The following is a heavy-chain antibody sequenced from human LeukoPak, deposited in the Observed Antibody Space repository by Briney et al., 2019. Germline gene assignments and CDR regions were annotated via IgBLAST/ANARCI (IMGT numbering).Heavy chain of an antibody. J-gene: IGHJ5*02. V-gene: IGHV1-69*05. Sequence: SVKVSCKASGGTFSSYAISWVRQAPGQGLEWMGRTIPIFGTANYAQKFQGRVTITTDESTSTAYMELSSLRSEDTAVYYCARDLGSCKLGPWGQGTLVTVSS. D-gene: IGHD6-6*01. CDR2: TIPIFGTA. CDR1: GGTFSSYA. CDR3: ARDLGSCKLGP.